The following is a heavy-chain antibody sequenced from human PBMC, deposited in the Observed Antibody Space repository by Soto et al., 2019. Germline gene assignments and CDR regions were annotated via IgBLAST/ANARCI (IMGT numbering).Heavy chain of an antibody. J-gene: IGHJ4*02. V-gene: IGHV4-39*01. D-gene: IGHD2-21*02. Sequence: HSDTLYLRCTVCSDSVSITIYYWGWVRQPPGKGLDWIGNIYYSGTTYYNPSLKSRVTISVDTSKNQFSLKLNSVTAADTAVYYCATFVVPASRHTGFDFWGPGTLVTVSS. CDR1: SDSVSITIYY. CDR2: IYYSGTT. CDR3: ATFVVPASRHTGFDF.